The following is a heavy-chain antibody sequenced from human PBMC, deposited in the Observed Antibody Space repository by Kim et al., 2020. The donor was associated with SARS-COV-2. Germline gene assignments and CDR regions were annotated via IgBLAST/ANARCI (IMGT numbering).Heavy chain of an antibody. J-gene: IGHJ6*02. Sequence: SVKVSCKASGGTFSSYAISWVRQAPGQGLEWMGGIIPIFGTANYAQKFQGRVTITADESTSTAYMELSSLRSEDTAVYYCARRNRFYYGSGSPYYYYYGMDVWGQGTTVTVSS. V-gene: IGHV1-69*13. CDR2: IIPIFGTA. CDR3: ARRNRFYYGSGSPYYYYYGMDV. D-gene: IGHD3-10*01. CDR1: GGTFSSYA.